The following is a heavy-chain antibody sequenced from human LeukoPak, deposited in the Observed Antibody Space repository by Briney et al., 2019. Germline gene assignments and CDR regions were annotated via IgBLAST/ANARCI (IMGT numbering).Heavy chain of an antibody. CDR3: AKTYGSGSRYYFDY. V-gene: IGHV3-23*01. CDR1: GFTFSSYG. J-gene: IGHJ4*02. Sequence: GGSLRLSCAASGFTFSSYGMTWVRQAPGKGLEWVSGITGSGDYTNYADSAKGRFTISRDNSENTLYLQMNSLRAEDTAVYYCAKTYGSGSRYYFDYWGQGTLVTVSS. CDR2: ITGSGDYT. D-gene: IGHD3-10*01.